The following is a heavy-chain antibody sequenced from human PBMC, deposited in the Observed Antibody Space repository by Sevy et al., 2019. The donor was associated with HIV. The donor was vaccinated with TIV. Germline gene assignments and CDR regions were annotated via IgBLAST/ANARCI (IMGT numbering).Heavy chain of an antibody. CDR3: AGGRFDSSGSFDAFDM. CDR2: IFGSGGTT. CDR1: GITFNNYA. D-gene: IGHD3-22*01. J-gene: IGHJ3*02. Sequence: GGSLRLSCAASGITFNNYAMNWVRQAPGKGLDWVSTIFGSGGTTYYADSVKGGFTISRDNSKNTLYLQMNSLRTEDTALYYCAGGRFDSSGSFDAFDMWGQGTMVTVSS. V-gene: IGHV3-23*01.